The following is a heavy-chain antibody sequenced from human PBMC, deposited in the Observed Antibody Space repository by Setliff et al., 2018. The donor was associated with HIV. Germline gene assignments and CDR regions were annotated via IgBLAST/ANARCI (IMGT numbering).Heavy chain of an antibody. CDR3: ARETYDYVWGSYRYGGSDY. D-gene: IGHD3-16*02. Sequence: SETLSLTCTVSGGSISSGTYFWSWIRQPAGKGLEWIGHIHTSGNANYNPSLNSRVTISVDTSKNQFSLKLSSVTAADTAVYYCARETYDYVWGSYRYGGSDYWGQGTLVTVSS. V-gene: IGHV4-61*09. J-gene: IGHJ4*02. CDR2: IHTSGNA. CDR1: GGSISSGTYF.